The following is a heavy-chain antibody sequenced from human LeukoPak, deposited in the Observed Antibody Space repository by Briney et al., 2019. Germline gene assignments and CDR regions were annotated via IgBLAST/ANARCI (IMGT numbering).Heavy chain of an antibody. Sequence: GGSLRLSCAGSGFTFSNYSINRVRQAPGKGLEWVSSISPSSHYIYYADSVRGRFTISRDNARNSLYLQMNSLRDEDTAVYYCARDRHTAMVYYYYYMDVWGTGTTVTVSS. CDR1: GFTFSNYS. CDR3: ARDRHTAMVYYYYYMDV. D-gene: IGHD5-18*01. V-gene: IGHV3-21*04. CDR2: ISPSSHYI. J-gene: IGHJ6*03.